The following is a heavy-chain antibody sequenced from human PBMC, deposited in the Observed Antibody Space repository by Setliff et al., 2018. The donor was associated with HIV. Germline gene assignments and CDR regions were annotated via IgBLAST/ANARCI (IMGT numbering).Heavy chain of an antibody. V-gene: IGHV1-18*01. Sequence: ASVKVSCKASGYSFINYGISWVRQAPGQGLEWMGWISAYNGNTNYAPRLLGRVTMTTDTSTSTAYMELRSLRSDDTAVYYCARIKARDDAFDIWGQGTMVTVSS. J-gene: IGHJ3*02. CDR1: GYSFINYG. CDR2: ISAYNGNT. CDR3: ARIKARDDAFDI.